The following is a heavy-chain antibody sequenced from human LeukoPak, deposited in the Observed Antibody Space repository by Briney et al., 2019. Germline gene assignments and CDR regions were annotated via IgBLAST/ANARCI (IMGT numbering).Heavy chain of an antibody. CDR2: INHSGST. J-gene: IGHJ6*03. CDR1: GGSFCGYY. V-gene: IGHV4-34*01. Sequence: SETLSLTCAVYGGSFCGYYWSWIRQPPGKGLEGIGEINHSGSTNYNPSLKSRVTISVDTSKNQFSLKLSSVTAADTAVYYCARAAPSRYCSGGSCYFRYYYYYMDVWGKGTTVTVSS. D-gene: IGHD2-15*01. CDR3: ARAAPSRYCSGGSCYFRYYYYYMDV.